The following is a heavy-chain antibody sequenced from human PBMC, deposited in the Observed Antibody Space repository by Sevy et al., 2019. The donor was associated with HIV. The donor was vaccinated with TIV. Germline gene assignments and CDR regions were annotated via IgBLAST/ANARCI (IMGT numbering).Heavy chain of an antibody. CDR2: IKSKTDGGTT. Sequence: GESLKISCAASGFTFSNAWMSWVRQAPGKGLEWVGRIKSKTDGGTTDYAAPVKGRFTISRDDSKNTLYLQMNSLKTEDTAVYYCTTDIVVVPAAPPVSAIQHWGQGTLVTVSS. CDR1: GFTFSNAW. V-gene: IGHV3-15*01. D-gene: IGHD2-2*01. J-gene: IGHJ1*01. CDR3: TTDIVVVPAAPPVSAIQH.